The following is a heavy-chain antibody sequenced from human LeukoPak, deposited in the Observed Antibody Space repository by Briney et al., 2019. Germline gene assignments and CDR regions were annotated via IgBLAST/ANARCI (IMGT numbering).Heavy chain of an antibody. V-gene: IGHV3-9*01. J-gene: IGHJ4*02. CDR2: ISWNSGSI. Sequence: GRSLRLSCAASGFTFSGYGMNWVRQAPGKGLEWVSGISWNSGSIGYADSVKGRFTTSRDNAKNSLYLQMNSLRAEDTALYYCAKDILGVGATIDYWGQGTLVTVSS. CDR3: AKDILGVGATIDY. D-gene: IGHD1-26*01. CDR1: GFTFSGYG.